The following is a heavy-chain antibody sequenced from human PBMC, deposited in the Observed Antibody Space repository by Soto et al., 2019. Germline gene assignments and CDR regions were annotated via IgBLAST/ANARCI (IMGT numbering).Heavy chain of an antibody. CDR2: ASAYNRNT. J-gene: IGHJ4*02. V-gene: IGHV1-18*01. CDR3: ASARQWEPLPY. D-gene: IGHD1-26*01. Sequence: QVQLVQSGAEVKKPGASVKVSCKASGYTFTNYGITWVRQAPGQGLEWMGWASAYNRNTNHAQKSQLRVTMTTDTSTSTAYMELRRLRSADTAIYSCASARQWEPLPYWRPGTLVTVSS. CDR1: GYTFTNYG.